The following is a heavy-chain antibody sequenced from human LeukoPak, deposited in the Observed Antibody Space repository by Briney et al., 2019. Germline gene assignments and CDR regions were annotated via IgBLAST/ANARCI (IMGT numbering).Heavy chain of an antibody. CDR3: ATNKASSGYYYPFFDY. V-gene: IGHV4-34*01. J-gene: IGHJ4*02. CDR2: INHSGST. D-gene: IGHD3-22*01. CDR1: GGSFSGYY. Sequence: PSETLSLTCAVYGGSFSGYYWSWIRQPPGKGLEWIGEINHSGSTNYNPSLKSRVTISVDTSKNQFSPKLSSVTAADTAEYYCATNKASSGYYYPFFDYWGQGTLVTVSS.